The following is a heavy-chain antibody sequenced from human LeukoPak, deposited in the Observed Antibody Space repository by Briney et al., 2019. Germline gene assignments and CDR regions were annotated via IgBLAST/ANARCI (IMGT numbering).Heavy chain of an antibody. CDR3: ARPIRV. CDR1: GFSFSTYG. Sequence: GGTLRLSCVASGFSFSTYGMSWVRQAPGKGLEWVSGISGSGSDTYYADSVKGRFTISRDNAKNSLYLQMNSLRAEDTAVYYCARPIRVWGQGTLVTVSS. J-gene: IGHJ4*02. V-gene: IGHV3-21*04. CDR2: ISGSGSDT. D-gene: IGHD3-16*01.